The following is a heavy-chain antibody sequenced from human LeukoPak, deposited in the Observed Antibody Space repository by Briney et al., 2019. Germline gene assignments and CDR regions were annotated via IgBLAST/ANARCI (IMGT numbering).Heavy chain of an antibody. D-gene: IGHD6-19*01. Sequence: GGSLRLSCAASGFTFSSFSINWVRQAPGKGLEWVSSINPASNFIYYADSVKGRFTISRDNAKSSVTLQMNNLRVDDTAVYYCVRLGAVDGNYLYYFDYWGRGTLVTVSS. V-gene: IGHV3-21*01. CDR1: GFTFSSFS. CDR3: VRLGAVDGNYLYYFDY. CDR2: INPASNFI. J-gene: IGHJ4*02.